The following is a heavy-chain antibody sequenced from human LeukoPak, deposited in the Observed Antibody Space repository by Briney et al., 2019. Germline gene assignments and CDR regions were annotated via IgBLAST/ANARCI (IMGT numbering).Heavy chain of an antibody. V-gene: IGHV3-30-3*01. J-gene: IGHJ3*02. Sequence: GGSLRLSCAASGFTFSSYAMHWVRQAPGKGLEWVAIISYDGNNKYYADSVKGRFTISRDNAKNSLYLQMNILRAEDTAVYYCARDRVLRFLEWSYPPTDDAFDIWGQGTMVTVSS. CDR3: ARDRVLRFLEWSYPPTDDAFDI. CDR1: GFTFSSYA. D-gene: IGHD3-3*01. CDR2: ISYDGNNK.